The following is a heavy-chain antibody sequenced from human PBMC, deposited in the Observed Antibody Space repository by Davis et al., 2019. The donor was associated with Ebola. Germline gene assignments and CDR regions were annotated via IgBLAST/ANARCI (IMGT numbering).Heavy chain of an antibody. CDR3: ARGEYSGYDWNYYYYYGMDV. J-gene: IGHJ6*02. CDR2: INHSGST. Sequence: SETLSLTCAVYGGSFSGYYWSWIRQPPGKGLEWIGEINHSGSTNYNPSLKSRVTISVDTSKNQFSLKLSFVTAADTAVYYCARGEYSGYDWNYYYYYGMDVWGQGTTVTVSS. D-gene: IGHD5-12*01. V-gene: IGHV4-34*01. CDR1: GGSFSGYY.